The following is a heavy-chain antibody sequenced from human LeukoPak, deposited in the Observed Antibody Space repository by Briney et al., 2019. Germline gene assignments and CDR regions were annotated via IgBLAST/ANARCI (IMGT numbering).Heavy chain of an antibody. Sequence: PGGSLTLSCAVSEFSVSSNYMNWVRQAPGKGLEWVSVIYSGGATYYADSVRGRFTISRDNSKNMVSLQMTSLGAEDTAVYYCARGRFSGPDDYWGQGTLVTVSS. CDR2: IYSGGAT. CDR1: EFSVSSNY. CDR3: ARGRFSGPDDY. J-gene: IGHJ4*02. V-gene: IGHV3-53*01. D-gene: IGHD6-19*01.